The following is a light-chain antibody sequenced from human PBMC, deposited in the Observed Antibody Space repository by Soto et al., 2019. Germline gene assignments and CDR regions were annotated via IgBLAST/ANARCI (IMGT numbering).Light chain of an antibody. Sequence: QSVLTQPPSVSGAPGQRVTISCTGSSSNIGAGYDVHWYQQFPGTAPKLLIYGNSNRPSGVPDRFSGSKSGTSASLAITGLQADDEADYYCQYYDSSLSGVFGSGTKLTVL. CDR2: GNS. V-gene: IGLV1-40*01. CDR1: SSNIGAGYD. J-gene: IGLJ1*01. CDR3: QYYDSSLSGV.